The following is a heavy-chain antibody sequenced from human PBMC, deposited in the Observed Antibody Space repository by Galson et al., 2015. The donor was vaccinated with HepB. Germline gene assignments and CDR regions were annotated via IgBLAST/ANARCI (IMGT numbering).Heavy chain of an antibody. Sequence: SLRLSCAASGFTFSSYAMHWVRQAPGKGLEWVAVISYDGSNKYYADSVKGRFTISRDNSKNTLYLQMNSLRAEDTAVYYCARGGVVVPAAINYYYYYYMDVWGKGTTVTVSS. V-gene: IGHV3-30-3*01. J-gene: IGHJ6*03. CDR3: ARGGVVVPAAINYYYYYYMDV. D-gene: IGHD2-2*02. CDR2: ISYDGSNK. CDR1: GFTFSSYA.